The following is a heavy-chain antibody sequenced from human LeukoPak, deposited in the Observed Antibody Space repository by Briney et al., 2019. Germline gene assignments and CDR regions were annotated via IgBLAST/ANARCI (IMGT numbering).Heavy chain of an antibody. Sequence: SETLSLTCTVSGGSISSSSYYWDWIRQPPGKGLEWIGNLYDSGSTHYNPSLRSRVTISADTSKNQFSLKLSSVTAADAAVYYCARDPGSNDFDYWGQGTLVTVSS. J-gene: IGHJ4*02. CDR1: GGSISSSSYY. V-gene: IGHV4-39*07. D-gene: IGHD3-10*01. CDR3: ARDPGSNDFDY. CDR2: LYDSGST.